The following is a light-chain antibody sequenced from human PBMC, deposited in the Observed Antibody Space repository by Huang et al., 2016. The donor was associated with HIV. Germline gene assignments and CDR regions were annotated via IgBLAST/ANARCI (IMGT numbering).Light chain of an antibody. V-gene: IGKV3-11*01. J-gene: IGKJ1*01. CDR1: QSVSSY. CDR2: DAS. Sequence: EIVLTQSPVTLSLSPGERATLSCRASQSVSSYLAWYQQKPGQAPRLLIYDASNRATGIPARFSGSGSGTDFTLTISSLEPEDFAVYYCQHRSNWPPWTLGQGTEVEVK. CDR3: QHRSNWPPWT.